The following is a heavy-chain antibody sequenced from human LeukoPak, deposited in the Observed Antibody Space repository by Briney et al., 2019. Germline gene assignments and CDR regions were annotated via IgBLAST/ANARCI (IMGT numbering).Heavy chain of an antibody. CDR1: GYTFTSYY. CDR2: INPSGGST. Sequence: ASVKVSCKASGYTFTSYYMHWVRQAPGQGLEWMGIINPSGGSTSYAQKFQGRVTMTRDTSTSTVYMELSSLRSEDTAVYYCARDRDSSGWYAGSLDYWGQGTLVTVSS. D-gene: IGHD6-19*01. V-gene: IGHV1-46*01. CDR3: ARDRDSSGWYAGSLDY. J-gene: IGHJ4*02.